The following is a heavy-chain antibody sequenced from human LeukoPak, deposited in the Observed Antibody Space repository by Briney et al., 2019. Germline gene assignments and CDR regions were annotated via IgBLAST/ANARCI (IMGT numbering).Heavy chain of an antibody. V-gene: IGHV1-69*13. CDR3: ARDRPGRYCTSTSCFIASPFDP. CDR2: IIPKFGTA. Sequence: SVKVSCKASGGTFSSYAITWVRQAPGQGLEWLGGIIPKFGTAIYAQKFQGRLTITADESTSTAYLELSSLSSEDTAIYYCARDRPGRYCTSTSCFIASPFDPWGQGTLVTVSS. J-gene: IGHJ5*02. D-gene: IGHD2-2*01. CDR1: GGTFSSYA.